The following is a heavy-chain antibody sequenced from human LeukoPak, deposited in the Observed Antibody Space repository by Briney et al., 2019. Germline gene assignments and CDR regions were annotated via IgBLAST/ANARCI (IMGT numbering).Heavy chain of an antibody. J-gene: IGHJ3*02. CDR1: GFTVSSNY. V-gene: IGHV3-66*01. Sequence: GGSLGLSCVASGFTVSSNYMTWVRQAPGKGLEWVSLIYSGGSTSYADSVRGRFTISRDNSKNTLYLQMNSLRAEDTAVYYCARIETVADAFDIWGQGTLVTVSS. CDR3: ARIETVADAFDI. CDR2: IYSGGST. D-gene: IGHD1-1*01.